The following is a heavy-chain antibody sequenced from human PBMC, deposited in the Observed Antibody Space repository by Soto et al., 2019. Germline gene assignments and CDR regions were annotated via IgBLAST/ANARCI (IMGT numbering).Heavy chain of an antibody. J-gene: IGHJ6*02. CDR1: RLSISIYT. CDR3: ARDRTFCSSTSCYHHYYYYGMDV. D-gene: IGHD2-2*01. Sequence: GGSLRLSCEASRLSISIYTMHWVRQAPGKGLEWVAVISSDGRSNYCADSVKGRFTISRDNSKNTLYLHMDSLRPEDTAVYYCARDRTFCSSTSCYHHYYYYGMDVWGQGTTVTVSS. CDR2: ISSDGRSN. V-gene: IGHV3-30*04.